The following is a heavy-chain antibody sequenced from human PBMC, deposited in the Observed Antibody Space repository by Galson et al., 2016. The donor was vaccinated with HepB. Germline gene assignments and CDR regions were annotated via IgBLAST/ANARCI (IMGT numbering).Heavy chain of an antibody. CDR2: ITSDGSST. V-gene: IGHV3-74*01. Sequence: LRLSCAASGFTFSSYWMHWVRQAPGKGLVWVSRITSDGSSTSYADSVKGRFTISRDNARDTLYLQMDSLRAEGTAVIYCARGSSGSSWGSFDSWGQGTLVTVSS. CDR3: ARGSSGSSWGSFDS. J-gene: IGHJ4*02. D-gene: IGHD6-13*01. CDR1: GFTFSSYW.